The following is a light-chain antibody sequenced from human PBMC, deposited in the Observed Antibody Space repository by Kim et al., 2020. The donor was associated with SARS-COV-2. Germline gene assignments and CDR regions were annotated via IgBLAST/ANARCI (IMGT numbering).Light chain of an antibody. CDR2: DVT. V-gene: IGLV2-14*03. Sequence: SGSPGQSITISCTGTSTDYVSWYQQHPGTAPKLMIYDVTNRPSGVSNRFSGSKSGNTASLTISGLQAEDEADYYCNSYTSGSTWVFGGGTKLTVL. CDR1: STDY. J-gene: IGLJ3*02. CDR3: NSYTSGSTWV.